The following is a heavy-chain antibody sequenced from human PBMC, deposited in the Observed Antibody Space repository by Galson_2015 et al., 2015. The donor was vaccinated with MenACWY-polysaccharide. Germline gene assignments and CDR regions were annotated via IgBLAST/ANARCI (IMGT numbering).Heavy chain of an antibody. Sequence: SLRLCCGGSGFTFGGNGLHWVRQAPGKGLEWVALIRNDGRKHYPDAVTGRFTIYRDNSKNTLYLQMNSLRPEDTAVYYCARNPSRLDIAAASHWGQGALVSVSS. CDR1: GFTFGGNG. V-gene: IGHV3-30*02. CDR3: ARNPSRLDIAAASH. D-gene: IGHD6-13*01. CDR2: IRNDGRK. J-gene: IGHJ4*02.